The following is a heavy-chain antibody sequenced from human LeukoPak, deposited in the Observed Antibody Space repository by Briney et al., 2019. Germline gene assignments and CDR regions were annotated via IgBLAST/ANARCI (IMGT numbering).Heavy chain of an antibody. Sequence: SETLSLTCTVSSGSISTYYWNWIRQPPGKGLEWIGYIYYSGRTNFNPSLKSRVTISIDTSKNQFSLKLSSVTAADTAVYYCARLIYGDHRWFDPWGQGTLVTVSS. CDR2: IYYSGRT. V-gene: IGHV4-59*08. D-gene: IGHD4-17*01. J-gene: IGHJ5*02. CDR3: ARLIYGDHRWFDP. CDR1: SGSISTYY.